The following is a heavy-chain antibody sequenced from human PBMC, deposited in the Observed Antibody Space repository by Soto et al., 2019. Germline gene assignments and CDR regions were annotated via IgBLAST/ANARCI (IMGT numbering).Heavy chain of an antibody. V-gene: IGHV4-34*01. CDR1: GWSFNGYY. D-gene: IGHD2-15*01. CDR3: ASLVVVAASLLGFDI. Sequence: TLETLSLTCAVYGWSFNGYYWSRIRQPPGKGLEWIGEINHSGSTNYNPSLKSRVTISVDTSKNQFSLKLSFVTAADTAVYYCASLVVVAASLLGFDIWGQGTMVTVSS. CDR2: INHSGST. J-gene: IGHJ3*02.